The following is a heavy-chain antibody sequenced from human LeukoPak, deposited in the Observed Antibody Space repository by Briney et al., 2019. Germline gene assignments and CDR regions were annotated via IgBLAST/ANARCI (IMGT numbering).Heavy chain of an antibody. V-gene: IGHV3-9*01. CDR3: AKWLEDDHGDYGGIHAFDI. CDR1: GFTFDDYA. J-gene: IGHJ3*02. D-gene: IGHD4-17*01. Sequence: GGSLRLSCAASGFTFDDYAMHWVRQAPGKGLEWVSGISWNSGSIGYADSVKGRFTIPRDNAKNSLYLQMNSLRAEDTALYYCAKWLEDDHGDYGGIHAFDIWGQGTMVTVSS. CDR2: ISWNSGSI.